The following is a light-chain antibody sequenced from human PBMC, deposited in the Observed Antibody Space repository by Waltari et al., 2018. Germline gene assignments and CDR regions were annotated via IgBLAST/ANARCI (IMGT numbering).Light chain of an antibody. CDR3: AAWDDSLSGVV. J-gene: IGLJ2*01. CDR1: SSNIGSNY. V-gene: IGLV1-47*01. Sequence: QSVLTQPPSASGTPGQRVTISCSGSSSNIGSNYVYWYQQLPGTAPKLLICRNNQRPSGVPDRFSGSKSDTSASLAISGLRSEDEADYYCAAWDDSLSGVVFGGGTKLTVL. CDR2: RNN.